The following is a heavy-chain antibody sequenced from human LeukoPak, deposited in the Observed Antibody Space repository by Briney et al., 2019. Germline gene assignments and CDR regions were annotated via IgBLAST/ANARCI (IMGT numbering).Heavy chain of an antibody. CDR3: ARYDETYYYDSTTFDV. Sequence: ASVKVSCKASGYTFTSYDINWVRQAPGQGLEWMGWISAYNGNTNYAQKLQGRVTMTTDTSTSTAYMELRSLRSDDTAVYYCARYDETYYYDSTTFDVWGQGTMVTVSS. D-gene: IGHD3-22*01. V-gene: IGHV1-18*01. J-gene: IGHJ3*01. CDR2: ISAYNGNT. CDR1: GYTFTSYD.